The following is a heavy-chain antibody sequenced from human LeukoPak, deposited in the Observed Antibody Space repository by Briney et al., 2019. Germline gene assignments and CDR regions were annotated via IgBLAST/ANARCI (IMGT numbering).Heavy chain of an antibody. CDR1: GFTFSSYG. J-gene: IGHJ4*02. Sequence: HPGGSLRLSCAASGFTFSSYGTHWVRQAPGKGLEWVAFIRYDGSDKYYADSVKGRFTISRDNSKNTLYLQMNSLRAEDTAAYYCANLPIRGSGSYYTDYWGQGTLVTVSP. D-gene: IGHD3-10*01. V-gene: IGHV3-30*02. CDR2: IRYDGSDK. CDR3: ANLPIRGSGSYYTDY.